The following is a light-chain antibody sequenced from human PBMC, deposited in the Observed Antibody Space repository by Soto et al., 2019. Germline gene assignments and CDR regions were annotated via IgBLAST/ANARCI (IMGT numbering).Light chain of an antibody. V-gene: IGKV1-9*01. CDR1: QAISNY. CDR2: GAS. Sequence: IPLTQTPSSLSASVGDRVTITCGASQAISNYLAWYQQKPGKAPNLLIYGASTLHSGVPSRFSGSVSGTDFTLTISSLQPEDFATYYCQQVNSYPNTFGQGTRLEI. J-gene: IGKJ5*01. CDR3: QQVNSYPNT.